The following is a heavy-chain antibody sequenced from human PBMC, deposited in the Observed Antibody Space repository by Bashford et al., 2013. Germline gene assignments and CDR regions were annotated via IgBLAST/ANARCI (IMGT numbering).Heavy chain of an antibody. V-gene: IGHV1-46*01. D-gene: IGHD5-18*01. CDR3: ARHFDTAIDY. Sequence: VASVKVSCKASGYSFSNYYMNWVRQAPGQGLEWMGIINPGGGVTTYSQKFQGRVTMTRDTSTTTVYMELSSLRSEDTAVYYCARHFDTAIDYWGQGTLVTVSS. CDR1: GYSFSNYY. CDR2: INPGGGVT. J-gene: IGHJ4*02.